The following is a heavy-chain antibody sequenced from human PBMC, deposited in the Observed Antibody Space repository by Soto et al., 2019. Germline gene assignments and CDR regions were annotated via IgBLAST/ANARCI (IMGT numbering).Heavy chain of an antibody. Sequence: SETLSLTCAVSVGSISSGGYSWSWIRQPPGKGLEWIGYIYHSGSTYYNPSLKSRVTISVDRSKNQFSLKLSSVTAADTAVYYCARVIAARADYYYYGMDVWGQGTTVTVSS. D-gene: IGHD6-6*01. J-gene: IGHJ6*02. V-gene: IGHV4-30-2*01. CDR1: VGSISSGGYS. CDR3: ARVIAARADYYYYGMDV. CDR2: IYHSGST.